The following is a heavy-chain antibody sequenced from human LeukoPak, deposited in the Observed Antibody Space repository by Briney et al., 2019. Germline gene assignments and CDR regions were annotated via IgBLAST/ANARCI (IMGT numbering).Heavy chain of an antibody. Sequence: GGSLRLSCAASGFTFDDYAMHWVRQAPGKGLEWVSGISWNSGSIGYADSVKGRFTISRDNAKNSLYLQMSSLRGEDTALYYCATEHWGPNSWGQGTLVTVSS. V-gene: IGHV3-9*01. J-gene: IGHJ4*02. D-gene: IGHD3-16*01. CDR1: GFTFDDYA. CDR2: ISWNSGSI. CDR3: ATEHWGPNS.